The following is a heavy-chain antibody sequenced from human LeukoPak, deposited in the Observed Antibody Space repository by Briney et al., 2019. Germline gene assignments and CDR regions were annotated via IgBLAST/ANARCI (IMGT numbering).Heavy chain of an antibody. J-gene: IGHJ4*02. CDR1: GFTFSSYW. V-gene: IGHV3-7*01. D-gene: IGHD3-22*01. Sequence: GGSPRLTCAASGFTFSSYWMSWVRQAPGKGLEWVANIKQDGSEKYYVDSVKGRFTISRDNAKNSLYLQMNSLRAEDTAVYYCARDTDYYDSSGPFDYWGQGTLVTVSS. CDR3: ARDTDYYDSSGPFDY. CDR2: IKQDGSEK.